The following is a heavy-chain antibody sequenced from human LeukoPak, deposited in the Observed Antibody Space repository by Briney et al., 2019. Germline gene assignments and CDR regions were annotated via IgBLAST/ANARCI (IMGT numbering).Heavy chain of an antibody. V-gene: IGHV3-23*01. CDR1: GFTFSNYA. CDR2: ISVSGADT. Sequence: PGGSLRLSCAASGFTFSNYAMTWVRQAPGKGLEWVSTISVSGADTFYADSVKGRFTISRDNSKNTLFLQMNSLTVDDTAVYYCASDYWGQGTLVTVSP. CDR3: ASDY. J-gene: IGHJ4*02.